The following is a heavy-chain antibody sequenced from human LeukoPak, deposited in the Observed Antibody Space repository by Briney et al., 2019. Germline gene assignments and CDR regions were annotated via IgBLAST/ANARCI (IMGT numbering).Heavy chain of an antibody. Sequence: ASVKVSCKASGYTFTSYGISWVRQAPGQGLEWMGWISAYNGNTNYAQKLQGRVTMTTDTSTSTAYMELRSLRSDDTAVYYCARDTDIVVVVAAGYYGMDVWGQGTTVTVSS. CDR1: GYTFTSYG. V-gene: IGHV1-18*01. J-gene: IGHJ6*02. CDR3: ARDTDIVVVVAAGYYGMDV. CDR2: ISAYNGNT. D-gene: IGHD2-15*01.